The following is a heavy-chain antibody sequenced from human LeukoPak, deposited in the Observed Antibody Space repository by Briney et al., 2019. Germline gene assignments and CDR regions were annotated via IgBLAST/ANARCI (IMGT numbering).Heavy chain of an antibody. CDR3: AKGGVYDSSVYFDY. D-gene: IGHD3-22*01. CDR1: GFTFDDYA. CDR2: IGWDGGYT. V-gene: IGHV3-43D*03. J-gene: IGHJ4*02. Sequence: QPGGSLRLSCAASGFTFDDYAMHWARQAPGKGLEWVSLIGWDGGYTYYADSVKGRFTISRDNSKNSLYLQMNSLRAEDTALYYCAKGGVYDSSVYFDYWGQGTLVTVSS.